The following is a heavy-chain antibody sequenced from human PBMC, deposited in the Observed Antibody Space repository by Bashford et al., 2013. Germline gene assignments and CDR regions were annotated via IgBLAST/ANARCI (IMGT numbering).Heavy chain of an antibody. J-gene: IGHJ6*02. Sequence: GGSLRLSCAASGFTFSSYGMHWVRQAPGKGLEWVAVIWYDGSNKYYADSVKGRFTISRDNSKNTLYLQMNSLRAEDTAVYYCARDGLNYGGKGNYYGMDVWGQGTTVTVSS. CDR2: IWYDGSNK. CDR1: GFTFSSYG. V-gene: IGHV3-33*08. D-gene: IGHD4-23*01. CDR3: ARDGLNYGGKGNYYGMDV.